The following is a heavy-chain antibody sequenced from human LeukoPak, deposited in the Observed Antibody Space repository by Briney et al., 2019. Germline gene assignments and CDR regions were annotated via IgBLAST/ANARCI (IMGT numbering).Heavy chain of an antibody. J-gene: IGHJ4*02. CDR3: ARSAYNYGYVYFDH. D-gene: IGHD5-18*01. CDR1: GYTFTGCF. CDR2: IDPNSDNI. V-gene: IGHV1-2*02. Sequence: ASVKVSCKASGYTFTGCFIHYVRQAPGQGLEWMGWIDPNSDNIRYSETFKDRVTMTRDTSTNTAYMELSWLRSDDTAVYYCARSAYNYGYVYFDHWGQGTLVIVSS.